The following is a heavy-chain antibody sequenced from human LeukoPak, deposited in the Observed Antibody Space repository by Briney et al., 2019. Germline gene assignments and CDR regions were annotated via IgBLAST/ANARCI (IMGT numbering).Heavy chain of an antibody. CDR2: ISSSGNYI. CDR3: ARVTPGGYLIDY. D-gene: IGHD3-22*01. J-gene: IGHJ4*02. V-gene: IGHV3-21*01. CDR1: GFTFSSYE. Sequence: AGGSLRLSCAASGFTFSSYEMNWVRQAPGKGLEWVSSISSSGNYIYYADSVKGRFTISRDSAKNSLYLQMSSLRVEDTAVYYCARVTPGGYLIDYWGQGTLVTVSS.